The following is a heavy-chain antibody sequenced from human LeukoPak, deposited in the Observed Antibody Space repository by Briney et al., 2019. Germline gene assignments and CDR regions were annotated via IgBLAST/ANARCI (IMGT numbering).Heavy chain of an antibody. V-gene: IGHV4-59*01. Sequence: TASETLSLTCTVSGASITTYYWSWIRQPSGKGLEWIGYIYYSGSTNYNPSLRSRLTISVDTSKNQFSLKLSSVTAADTAVYYCARGRGGGGSSNNWLDPWGQGSLVIVSS. CDR1: GASITTYY. D-gene: IGHD2-15*01. J-gene: IGHJ5*02. CDR3: ARGRGGGGSSNNWLDP. CDR2: IYYSGST.